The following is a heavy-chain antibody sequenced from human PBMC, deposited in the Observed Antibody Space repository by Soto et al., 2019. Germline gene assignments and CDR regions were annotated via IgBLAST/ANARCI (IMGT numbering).Heavy chain of an antibody. D-gene: IGHD1-1*01. CDR3: ATAMGGRALSFFYFDN. J-gene: IGHJ4*02. Sequence: PSETLSLTCSVSGGFVNSGSHYWTWIRQPPGKTLEWIGHISYSGKTDLNPSLRSRVTLSRDTSKNQFSLRLTSVTAADTAVYYCATAMGGRALSFFYFDNWGPGTLVTVYS. V-gene: IGHV4-61*01. CDR2: ISYSGKT. CDR1: GGFVNSGSHY.